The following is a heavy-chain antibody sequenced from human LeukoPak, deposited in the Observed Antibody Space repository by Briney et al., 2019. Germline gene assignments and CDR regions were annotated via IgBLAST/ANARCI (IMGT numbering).Heavy chain of an antibody. V-gene: IGHV4-34*01. CDR2: IYYSGST. D-gene: IGHD3-16*01. J-gene: IGHJ6*03. CDR3: ARVGATYPHYYMDV. CDR1: GGSFSAYY. Sequence: SETLSLTCAVYGGSFSAYYWGWIRQPPGKGLEWIGNIYYSGSTYYNPSLKSRVTIAVDTSKNQFSLKLTSVTAADTAVYYCARVGATYPHYYMDVWGKGTTVTVAS.